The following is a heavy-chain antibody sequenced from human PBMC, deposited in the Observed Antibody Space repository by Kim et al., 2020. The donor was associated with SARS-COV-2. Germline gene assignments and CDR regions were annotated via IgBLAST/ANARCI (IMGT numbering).Heavy chain of an antibody. D-gene: IGHD3-9*01. CDR3: ARDLEYYVILTGYYLCVLYY. CDR2: ISSSSSYI. Sequence: GGSLRLSCAASGFTFSSYSMNWVRQAPGKGLEWVSSISSSSSYIYYADSVKGRFTISRDNAKNSLYLQMNSLSAEDTAVYYCARDLEYYVILTGYYLCVLYYCGQGTLVTVS. V-gene: IGHV3-21*01. J-gene: IGHJ4*02. CDR1: GFTFSSYS.